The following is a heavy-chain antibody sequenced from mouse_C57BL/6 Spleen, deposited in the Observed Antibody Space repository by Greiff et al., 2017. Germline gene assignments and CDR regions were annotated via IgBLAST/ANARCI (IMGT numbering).Heavy chain of an antibody. CDR2: IRNKANNHAT. D-gene: IGHD2-4*01. V-gene: IGHV6-6*01. CDR3: TRRGYYDYDPDY. J-gene: IGHJ2*01. Sequence: EVKVVESGGGLVQPGGSMKLSCAASGFTFSDAWMDWVRQSPEKGLEWVAEIRNKANNHATYYAESVKGRFTISRDDSKSSVYLQMHSLRAEVTGIYYCTRRGYYDYDPDYWGQGTTLTVSS. CDR1: GFTFSDAW.